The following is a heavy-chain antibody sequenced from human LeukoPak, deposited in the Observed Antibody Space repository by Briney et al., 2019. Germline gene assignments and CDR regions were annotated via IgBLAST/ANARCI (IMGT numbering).Heavy chain of an antibody. Sequence: APVKVSCKASGYTFNSYGISWVPQAPGPGLEWMGWISAYNGNTNYAQTLQGRVTMTTDKSTSTAYMELRSLTSDDTDVYYCARDIGGFSNWFDPWGQGTLVTVSS. CDR2: ISAYNGNT. D-gene: IGHD2-15*01. V-gene: IGHV1-18*01. CDR1: GYTFNSYG. CDR3: ARDIGGFSNWFDP. J-gene: IGHJ5*02.